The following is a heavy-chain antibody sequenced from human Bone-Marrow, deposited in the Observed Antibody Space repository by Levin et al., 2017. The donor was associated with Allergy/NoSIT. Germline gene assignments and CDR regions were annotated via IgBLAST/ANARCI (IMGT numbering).Heavy chain of an antibody. Sequence: GESLKISCAGSGFMFSRYWMSWVRQAPGKGLEWVANIKEDGKDKYYLDSVKGRFTISRDDAKNSMYLQMSNLRAEDTAVYFCVRDRYYSNSLFWFDPWGQGTLVTVSS. CDR1: GFMFSRYW. V-gene: IGHV3-7*01. D-gene: IGHD3-22*01. CDR3: VRDRYYSNSLFWFDP. J-gene: IGHJ5*02. CDR2: IKEDGKDK.